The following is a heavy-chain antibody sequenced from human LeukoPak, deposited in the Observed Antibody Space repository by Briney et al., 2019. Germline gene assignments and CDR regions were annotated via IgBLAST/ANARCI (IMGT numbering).Heavy chain of an antibody. J-gene: IGHJ3*02. D-gene: IGHD3-22*01. CDR2: ISSSSSYI. V-gene: IGHV3-21*05. CDR1: GFTFSSYG. CDR3: ARDVPYYYESSGYYSLGFDI. Sequence: PGGSLRLSCAASGFTFSSYGMSWVRQAPGKGLEWVSYISSSSSYIYYADSVKGRFTISRDNAKNSLYLQMNSLRAEDTAVYYCARDVPYYYESSGYYSLGFDIWGQGTMVTVSS.